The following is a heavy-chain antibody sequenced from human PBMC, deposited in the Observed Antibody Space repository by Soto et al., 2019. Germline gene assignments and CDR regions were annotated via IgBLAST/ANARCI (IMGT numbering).Heavy chain of an antibody. D-gene: IGHD3-10*01. CDR3: ARWWFGEFFDY. CDR1: GGSISSGDYY. V-gene: IGHV4-30-4*01. CDR2: IYYSGST. J-gene: IGHJ4*02. Sequence: PSETLSLICTVSGGSISSGDYYWSWIRQPPGKGLEWIGYIYYSGSTYYNPSLKSRVTISVDTSKNQFSLKLSSVTAADTAVYYCARWWFGEFFDYWGQGTLVTVSS.